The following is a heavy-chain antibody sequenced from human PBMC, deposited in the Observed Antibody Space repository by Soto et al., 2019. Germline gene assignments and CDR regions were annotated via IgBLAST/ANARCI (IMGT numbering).Heavy chain of an antibody. CDR2: ISGSGGST. V-gene: IGHV3-23*01. CDR1: GFTFSSYA. J-gene: IGHJ4*02. D-gene: IGHD3-22*01. Sequence: PGGSLRLSCAASGFTFSSYAMSWVRQAPGKGLEWVSAISGSGGSTYYADSVKGRFTISRDNSKNTLYLQMNSLRAEDTAVYYCAKAPTTNYYDSSGYYYYWGQGTLVTISS. CDR3: AKAPTTNYYDSSGYYYY.